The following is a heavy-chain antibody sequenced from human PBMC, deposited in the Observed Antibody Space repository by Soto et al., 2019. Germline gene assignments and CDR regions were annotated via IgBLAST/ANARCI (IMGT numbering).Heavy chain of an antibody. CDR2: ISGHNGDT. CDR3: AKNGQPPYYYYGLDV. Sequence: QGHLVQSGAEVKKPGTSVKVSCKASGYTFTRYGISWVRQAPGQGLEWMGWISGHNGDTNYAQNLQGRVTMTIDTSTSTAYMELRSLTSDDTAVYYCAKNGQPPYYYYGLDVWGQGTTVTVSS. J-gene: IGHJ6*02. V-gene: IGHV1-18*01. D-gene: IGHD2-8*01. CDR1: GYTFTRYG.